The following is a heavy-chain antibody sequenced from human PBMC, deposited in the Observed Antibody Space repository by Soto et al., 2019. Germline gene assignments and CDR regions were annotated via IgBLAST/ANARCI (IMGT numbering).Heavy chain of an antibody. D-gene: IGHD2-2*01. CDR3: AKKVGTSWMEDYYYYGMDV. V-gene: IGHV3-23*01. Sequence: PGGSLRLSCAASGFTFSSYAMSWVRQAPGKGLEWVSAISGSGGSTYYADSVKGRFTISRDNSKNTLYLQLNSLRAEDTAVYYCAKKVGTSWMEDYYYYGMDVWGQGTTVTVSS. J-gene: IGHJ6*01. CDR1: GFTFSSYA. CDR2: ISGSGGST.